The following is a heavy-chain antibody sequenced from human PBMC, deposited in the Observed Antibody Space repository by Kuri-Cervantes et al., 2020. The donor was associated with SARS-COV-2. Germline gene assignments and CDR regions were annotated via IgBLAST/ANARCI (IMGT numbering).Heavy chain of an antibody. CDR3: AREAVAGSNWFDP. V-gene: IGHV3-13*04. Sequence: GESLKISCAASGFTFSSYDMHWVRQATGKGLEWVSAIGTTGDTYYPGSVEGGFTISRENTKNSLYLQMNRLRAGDTAEYYCAREAVAGSNWFDPWGQGTLVTVSS. CDR2: IGTTGDT. CDR1: GFTFSSYD. J-gene: IGHJ5*02. D-gene: IGHD6-19*01.